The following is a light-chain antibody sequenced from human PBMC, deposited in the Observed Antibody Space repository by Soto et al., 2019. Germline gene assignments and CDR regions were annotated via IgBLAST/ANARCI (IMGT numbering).Light chain of an antibody. V-gene: IGLV2-11*01. Sequence: LTQPRSVSGSPGQSVTISCTGTSSDVGGYNYVSWYQHHPGKAPKLIIYDVYKWPSGVPDRFSGFKSGNTASLTISGLQADDEAIYYCCSYTVRYSFVFGGGTKVTVL. CDR1: SSDVGGYNY. CDR3: CSYTVRYSFV. CDR2: DVY. J-gene: IGLJ1*01.